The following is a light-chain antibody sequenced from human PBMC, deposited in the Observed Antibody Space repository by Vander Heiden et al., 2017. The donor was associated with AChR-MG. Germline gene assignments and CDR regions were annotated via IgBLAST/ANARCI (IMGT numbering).Light chain of an antibody. CDR3: ASWDDSLSGSWV. CDR2: RNH. Sequence: QSVLTQPPSASGTPGQRVTISCSGSKFNIETNFVYWYQQLPGMAPKLLIYRNHQRPSGVPDRFSGSKSGTSASLAISGLRSEDEADYYCASWDDSLSGSWVFGGGTKLTVL. J-gene: IGLJ3*02. CDR1: KFNIETNF. V-gene: IGLV1-47*01.